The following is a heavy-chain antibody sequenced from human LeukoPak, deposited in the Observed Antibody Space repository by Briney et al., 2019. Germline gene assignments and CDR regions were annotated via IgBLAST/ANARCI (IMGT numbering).Heavy chain of an antibody. Sequence: QPGGSLRLSCAASGFTVSTNYMSWVRQAPGKGLEWVSVICSDGRTYYADSVKGRFTISRDNSKNTLYLQMNSLRAEDTAVYYCARDSGRFDVFDIWGQGTMVTVSS. V-gene: IGHV3-53*01. J-gene: IGHJ3*02. CDR3: ARDSGRFDVFDI. D-gene: IGHD3-10*01. CDR2: ICSDGRT. CDR1: GFTVSTNY.